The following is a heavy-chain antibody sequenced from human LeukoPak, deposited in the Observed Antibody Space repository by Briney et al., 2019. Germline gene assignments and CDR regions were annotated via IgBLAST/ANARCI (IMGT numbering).Heavy chain of an antibody. CDR3: ARAGSSWSLPFDY. CDR1: GGSISSGGYY. J-gene: IGHJ4*02. Sequence: SQTLSLTCTVSGGSISSGGYYWSWIRQHPGKGLEWIGYIYYSGGTNYSPSLKSRVTISVDTSKNQFSLKLSSVTAADTAVYYCARAGSSWSLPFDYWGQGTLVTVSS. D-gene: IGHD6-13*01. V-gene: IGHV4-31*03. CDR2: IYYSGGT.